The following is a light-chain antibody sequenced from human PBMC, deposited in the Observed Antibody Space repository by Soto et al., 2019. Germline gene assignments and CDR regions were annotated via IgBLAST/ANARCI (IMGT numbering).Light chain of an antibody. CDR1: QSVGSN. V-gene: IGKV3-20*01. J-gene: IGKJ1*01. CDR2: AAS. CDR3: QQYGSSGT. Sequence: SQSPATLSVSTGETATLSCRASQSVGSNLAWYQQKPGQAPRLLIYAASTRATGIPARFSGSGSGTDFTLTISRLEPEDFAVYYCQQYGSSGTFAQGTKVAIK.